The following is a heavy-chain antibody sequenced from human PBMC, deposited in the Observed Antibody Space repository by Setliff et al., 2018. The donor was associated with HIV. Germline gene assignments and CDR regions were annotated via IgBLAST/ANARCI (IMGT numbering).Heavy chain of an antibody. V-gene: IGHV3-33*03. CDR2: IWYDGSNK. Sequence: GGSLRLSCAASGFTFSSYGMHWVRQAPGKGLEWVAVIWYDGSNKYYADSVKGRFTISRDNAKKLVYLQMNSLRAADTAVYYCATSPAGEILGSRPFYFDCWGQGTLVTVSS. CDR1: GFTFSSYG. J-gene: IGHJ4*02. CDR3: ATSPAGEILGSRPFYFDC. D-gene: IGHD3-10*01.